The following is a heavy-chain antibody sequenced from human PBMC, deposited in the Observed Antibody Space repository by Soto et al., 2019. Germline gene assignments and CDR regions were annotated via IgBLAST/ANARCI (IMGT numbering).Heavy chain of an antibody. V-gene: IGHV1-69*01. CDR1: VGTFSSYA. J-gene: IGHJ6*02. CDR3: AGVSSLPPRGYSYGDYYYCGMDV. Sequence: QVQLVQSGAEVKKPGSSVKVSCKASVGTFSSYAISWVRQAPGQGLEWMGGIIPIFGTANYAQQFQGRVKIKPDDPMRAAYMELSGLRAEDTAVYYCAGVSSLPPRGYSYGDYYYCGMDVWGQGTTVTVSS. D-gene: IGHD5-18*01. CDR2: IIPIFGTA.